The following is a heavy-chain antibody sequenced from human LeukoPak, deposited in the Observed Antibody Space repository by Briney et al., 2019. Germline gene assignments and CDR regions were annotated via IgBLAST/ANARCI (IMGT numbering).Heavy chain of an antibody. CDR2: MNPNSGNT. D-gene: IGHD3-9*01. J-gene: IGHJ4*02. CDR1: GYTFTSYD. V-gene: IGHV1-8*03. Sequence: ASVKVSCKASGYTFTSYDINWVRQATGQGLEWMGWMNPNSGNTGYAQKFQGRVTITRNTSISTAYMELSSLRSEDTAVYYCARVTGRHFDWLPYFDYWGQGTLATVSS. CDR3: ARVTGRHFDWLPYFDY.